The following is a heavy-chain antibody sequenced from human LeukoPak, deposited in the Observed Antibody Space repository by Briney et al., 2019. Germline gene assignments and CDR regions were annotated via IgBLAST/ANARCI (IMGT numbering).Heavy chain of an antibody. CDR3: ARGAYHSYYMDV. J-gene: IGHJ6*03. V-gene: IGHV3-9*01. CDR2: ISWNSDTK. Sequence: PGGSLRLSCVASEFMFYDYVMHWVRQVPGKGLEWVSSISWNSDTKQYADSVKGRFTISRDNAKKSLYLQMNSLTAEETAVYYCARGAYHSYYMDVWGKGTTVTVSS. CDR1: EFMFYDYV.